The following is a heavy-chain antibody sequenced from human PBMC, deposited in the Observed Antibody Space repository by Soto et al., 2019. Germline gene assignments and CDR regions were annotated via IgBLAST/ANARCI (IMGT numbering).Heavy chain of an antibody. Sequence: QLQLQESGSGLVKPSQPLSLTCAVSGGSLSSVGYSWSWIRQPPGNGLEWIGYIYNSGSTYYHPSLKSRVTRSLARSKNQFSLKLSSVTAADTAVYYCAAGGGLPRYYWCKRTLSTFSS. D-gene: IGHD5-12*01. J-gene: IGHJ4*02. CDR2: IYNSGST. CDR3: AAGGGLPRYY. V-gene: IGHV4-30-2*01. CDR1: GGSLSSVGYS.